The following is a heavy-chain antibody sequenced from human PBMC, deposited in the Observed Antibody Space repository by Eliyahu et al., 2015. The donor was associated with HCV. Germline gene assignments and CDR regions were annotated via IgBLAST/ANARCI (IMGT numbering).Heavy chain of an antibody. CDR3: ASGGGGIAVAGTGGWFDP. J-gene: IGHJ5*02. CDR1: GXPIXXXY. V-gene: IGHV4-59*01. D-gene: IGHD6-19*01. CDR2: IHYXGST. Sequence: QVQLQESXPGLVKPSETLSLTCTVXGXPIXXXYWGWIRQPPGKGLEWIGYIHYXGSTNHNPPLKSRVTISVDTSKNQFSLNLTSVTAADTAVYYCASGGGGIAVAGTGGWFDPWGQGTLVTVSS.